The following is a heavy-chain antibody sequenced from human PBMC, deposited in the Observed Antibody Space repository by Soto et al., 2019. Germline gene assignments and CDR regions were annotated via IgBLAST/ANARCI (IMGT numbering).Heavy chain of an antibody. V-gene: IGHV3-74*01. CDR2: INNDGSTT. J-gene: IGHJ6*02. CDR3: ASQGLYYYGLDV. Sequence: GGSLRLSCAASGFPFSTYWMHWVRQAPGKGPVSVSRINNDGSTTRYADSVKGRFTISRDNAKNTLYLQMNSLRAEDTAVYYCASQGLYYYGLDVWGQGTTVTVSS. CDR1: GFPFSTYW.